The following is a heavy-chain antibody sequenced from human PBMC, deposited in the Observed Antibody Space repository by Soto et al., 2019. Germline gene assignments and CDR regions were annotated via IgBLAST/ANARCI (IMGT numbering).Heavy chain of an antibody. CDR2: ISGSGGST. V-gene: IGHV3-23*01. D-gene: IGHD6-19*01. Sequence: PGGSLRLSCAASGFTFSSYAMSWVRQAPGKGLEWVSAISGSGGSTYYADSVKGRFTISRDNSKNTLYLQVNSLRAEDTAVYYCAKGEQWLQAFDPWGQGTQVTVSS. J-gene: IGHJ5*02. CDR1: GFTFSSYA. CDR3: AKGEQWLQAFDP.